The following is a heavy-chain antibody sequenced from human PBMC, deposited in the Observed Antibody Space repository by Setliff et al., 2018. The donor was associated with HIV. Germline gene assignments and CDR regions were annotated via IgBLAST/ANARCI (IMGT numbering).Heavy chain of an antibody. CDR1: GVSISNYY. CDR3: AGHFYYSGSGIWAGLDS. CDR2: IYTSGNT. D-gene: IGHD3-10*01. J-gene: IGHJ4*02. V-gene: IGHV4-4*07. Sequence: PSETLSLTCTVSGVSISNYYWSWIRQPAGKGLEWIGRIYTSGNTNYNPSLKSRVTMSEDTSKKQFSLKLTSVTAADTAVYYCAGHFYYSGSGIWAGLDSWGQGTLVTVSS.